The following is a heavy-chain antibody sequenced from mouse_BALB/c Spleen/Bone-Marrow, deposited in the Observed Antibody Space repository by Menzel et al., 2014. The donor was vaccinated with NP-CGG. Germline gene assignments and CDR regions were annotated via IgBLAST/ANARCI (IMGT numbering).Heavy chain of an antibody. CDR3: ARKGYGNYHYYAMDY. J-gene: IGHJ4*01. V-gene: IGHV1-7*01. D-gene: IGHD2-1*01. Sequence: QVQLKESGAELAKPGASVKMSCKASGYTFTSYWMYWIKQRPGQGLEWIGYINPSTGYTEYNQKFKDKATLTADKSSNTAYMQLSSQTSEDSAVYYCARKGYGNYHYYAMDYWGQGTSVTVSS. CDR1: GYTFTSYW. CDR2: INPSTGYT.